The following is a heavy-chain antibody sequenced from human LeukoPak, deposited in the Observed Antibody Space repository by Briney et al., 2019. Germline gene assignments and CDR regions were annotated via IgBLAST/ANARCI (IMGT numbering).Heavy chain of an antibody. Sequence: ASVKVSCKAPGYTFTSYGISWVRQAPGQGLEWMGWISAYNGNTNYAQKLQGRVTMTTDTSTSTAYMELRSLRSDDTAVYYCARDPFNYGGNDVYFDYWGQGTLVTVSS. D-gene: IGHD4-23*01. CDR3: ARDPFNYGGNDVYFDY. CDR1: GYTFTSYG. J-gene: IGHJ4*02. V-gene: IGHV1-18*01. CDR2: ISAYNGNT.